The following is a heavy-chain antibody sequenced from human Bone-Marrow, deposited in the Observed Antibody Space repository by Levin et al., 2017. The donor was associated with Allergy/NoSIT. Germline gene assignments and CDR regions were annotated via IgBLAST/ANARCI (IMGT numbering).Heavy chain of an antibody. CDR2: ISGSGAST. D-gene: IGHD3-16*01. J-gene: IGHJ4*02. V-gene: IGHV3-23*01. CDR3: MKDLRGYDYIWGNKNY. Sequence: GESLKISCEATGFTFSSYAMNWVRQAPGKGLEWVSTISGSGASTYYVDSVKGRFTISRDNSKNTLFLQMDSLRAEDTAVYYCMKDLRGYDYIWGNKNYWGQGTLVTVSS. CDR1: GFTFSSYA.